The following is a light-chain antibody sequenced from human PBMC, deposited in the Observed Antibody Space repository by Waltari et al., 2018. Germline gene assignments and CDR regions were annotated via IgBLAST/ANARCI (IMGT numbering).Light chain of an antibody. CDR1: TGAVTSGFY. CDR2: SIN. V-gene: IGLV7-43*01. CDR3: LLYYGALDWI. Sequence: QTVVTQEPSVTVSPGGTVTLTCASSTGAVTSGFYPNWFQQKPGQAPRALIYSINQRHSWTPARFSGPLLGGKAALTLSGVQPEDEAVYYCLLYYGALDWIFGGGTNLTVL. J-gene: IGLJ2*01.